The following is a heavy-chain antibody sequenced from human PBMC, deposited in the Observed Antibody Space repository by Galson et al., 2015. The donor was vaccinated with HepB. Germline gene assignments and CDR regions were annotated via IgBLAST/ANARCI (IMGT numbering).Heavy chain of an antibody. CDR2: IRSKANSYAT. Sequence: LRLSCAASGCTFSGSAMHWVRQASGKGLEWVGRIRSKANSYATAYAASVKGRFTISRDDSKNTAYLQMNSLKTEDTAVYYCTRNRIYYDSSGYYRIFDYWGQGTLVTVSS. CDR1: GCTFSGSA. V-gene: IGHV3-73*01. J-gene: IGHJ4*02. CDR3: TRNRIYYDSSGYYRIFDY. D-gene: IGHD3-22*01.